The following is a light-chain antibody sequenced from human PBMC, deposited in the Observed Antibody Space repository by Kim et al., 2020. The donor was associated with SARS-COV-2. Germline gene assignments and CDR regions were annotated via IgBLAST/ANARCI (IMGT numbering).Light chain of an antibody. CDR2: GKN. CDR1: SLRSYY. Sequence: VALGQTVKITCQGDSLRSYYASWYQQKPGQAPVLVIYGKNNRPSGIPDRFSGSSSGNTASLTITGAQAEDEADYYCNSRDSSGNRVFGGGTQLTVL. V-gene: IGLV3-19*01. J-gene: IGLJ3*02. CDR3: NSRDSSGNRV.